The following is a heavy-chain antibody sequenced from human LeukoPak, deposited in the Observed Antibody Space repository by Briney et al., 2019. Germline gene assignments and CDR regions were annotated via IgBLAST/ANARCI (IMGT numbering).Heavy chain of an antibody. CDR3: ARDLSIDY. Sequence: GGSLRLSCAASGFIISTYEMNWVRQAPGKGLEWISYITGDGKTKYYAPSVKGRFTISRDNAKNSVCLQMSSLRAEDTAVYYCARDLSIDYWGQGTLVTVSS. V-gene: IGHV3-48*03. CDR2: ITGDGKTK. J-gene: IGHJ4*02. CDR1: GFIISTYE.